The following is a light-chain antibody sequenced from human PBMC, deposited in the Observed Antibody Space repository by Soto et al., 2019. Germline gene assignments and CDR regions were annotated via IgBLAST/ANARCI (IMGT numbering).Light chain of an antibody. CDR3: QTWGTGIQV. CDR1: SGHSSYA. CDR2: LNSDGSH. Sequence: QPVLTQSPSASASLGVSVKLTCTLSSGHSSYAIAWHQQQPEKGPRYLMKLNSDGSHSKGDGIPDRFSGSSSGAVRYLTISSLQSEDEADYYCQTWGTGIQVFGGGTKLTVL. V-gene: IGLV4-69*01. J-gene: IGLJ3*02.